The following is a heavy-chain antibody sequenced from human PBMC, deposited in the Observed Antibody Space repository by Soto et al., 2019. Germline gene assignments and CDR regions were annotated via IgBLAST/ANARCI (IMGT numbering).Heavy chain of an antibody. Sequence: GASVKVSCKASGYTFTRSGISWVRQAPGQGPEWMGWIGSYNGDTNYAQTFQGRVTMTTDTSTSTAYMELRSLRSDDTAFYYCAREGVAPYYYYGMDVWGQGTPVTVSS. CDR3: AREGVAPYYYYGMDV. J-gene: IGHJ6*02. CDR2: IGSYNGDT. V-gene: IGHV1-18*01. D-gene: IGHD5-12*01. CDR1: GYTFTRSG.